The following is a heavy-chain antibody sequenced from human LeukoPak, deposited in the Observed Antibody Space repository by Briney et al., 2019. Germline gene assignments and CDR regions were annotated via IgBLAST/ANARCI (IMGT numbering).Heavy chain of an antibody. CDR1: GGTFSSYA. CDR2: IIPIFGIA. Sequence: EASVKVSCKASGGTFSSYAITWVRQAPGQGLDWMGRIIPIFGIANYAQKFQGRVTITADKSTSTAYMELSSLRSEDTAVYYCARDRGVDRAMVGASGGNWFDPWGQGTLVTVSS. D-gene: IGHD5-18*01. J-gene: IGHJ5*02. V-gene: IGHV1-69*04. CDR3: ARDRGVDRAMVGASGGNWFDP.